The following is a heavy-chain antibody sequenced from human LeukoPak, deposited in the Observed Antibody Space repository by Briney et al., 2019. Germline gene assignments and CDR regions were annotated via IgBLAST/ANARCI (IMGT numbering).Heavy chain of an antibody. CDR3: ARDQSMDY. J-gene: IGHJ4*02. Sequence: GRSLRLSCAGSGFTFGNFAIHWARQAPGKGLEWLSLISFDAKNEHYADSAKGRFSVSRDNSKNTAFLQMNNLRLEDTAMYYCARDQSMDYWGQGTLVTVSS. V-gene: IGHV3-30*04. D-gene: IGHD2-21*01. CDR1: GFTFGNFA. CDR2: ISFDAKNE.